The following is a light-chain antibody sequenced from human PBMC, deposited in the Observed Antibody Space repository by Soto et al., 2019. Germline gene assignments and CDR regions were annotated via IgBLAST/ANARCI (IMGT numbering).Light chain of an antibody. CDR1: QSASTN. CDR2: RTS. Sequence: EIVLTQSPSTLSVSPGERAILSCRASQSASTNLAWYHQKPGQAPRLLIFRTSTRATDVPARFTGSGSETEFTLTISSLQSEDFAVYYCQQYHSGPITFGQGTRLEIK. V-gene: IGKV3-15*01. J-gene: IGKJ5*01. CDR3: QQYHSGPIT.